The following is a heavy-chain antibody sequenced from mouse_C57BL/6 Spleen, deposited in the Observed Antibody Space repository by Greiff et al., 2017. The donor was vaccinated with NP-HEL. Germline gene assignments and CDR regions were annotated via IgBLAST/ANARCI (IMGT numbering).Heavy chain of an antibody. CDR2: IYPGDGDT. J-gene: IGHJ2*01. Sequence: VQLQQSGPELVKPGASVKISCKASGYAFSSSWMNWVKQRPGKGLEWIGRIYPGDGDTNYNGKFKGKATLTADKSSSTAYMQLSSLTSEDSAVYFCAPNSYFDYWGQGTTLTVSS. V-gene: IGHV1-82*01. CDR3: APNSYFDY. CDR1: GYAFSSSW.